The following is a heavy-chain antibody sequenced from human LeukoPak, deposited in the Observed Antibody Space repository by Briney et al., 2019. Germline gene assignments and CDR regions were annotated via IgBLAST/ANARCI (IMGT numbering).Heavy chain of an antibody. Sequence: GGSLRLSCAASGFTFNDYYMSWIRQAPGKGLEWVSYISAGGTTIYYVDSVKGRFTISRDNAKNSLYLQMNSLRAEDTAVYYCARGEYSSSYPFDYWGQGTLVTVSS. CDR2: ISAGGTTI. CDR1: GFTFNDYY. D-gene: IGHD6-6*01. V-gene: IGHV3-11*04. CDR3: ARGEYSSSYPFDY. J-gene: IGHJ4*02.